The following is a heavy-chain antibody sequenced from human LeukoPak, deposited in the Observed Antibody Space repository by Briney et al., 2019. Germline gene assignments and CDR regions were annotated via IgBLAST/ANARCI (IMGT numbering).Heavy chain of an antibody. Sequence: GGSLKISCKGSGSSFASYWIGWVRRMPGKGVEWMGIIYPGDSDTRYSPSFQGQVTISADKSISTAYLQWSSLKASDTAMYYCARRSYSSSWYYFDYWGQGTLVTVSS. CDR2: IYPGDSDT. CDR3: ARRSYSSSWYYFDY. CDR1: GSSFASYW. V-gene: IGHV5-51*01. J-gene: IGHJ4*02. D-gene: IGHD6-13*01.